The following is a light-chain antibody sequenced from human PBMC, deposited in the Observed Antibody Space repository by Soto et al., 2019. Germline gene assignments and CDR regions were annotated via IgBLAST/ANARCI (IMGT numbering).Light chain of an antibody. J-gene: IGLJ2*01. Sequence: QSALTQPASVSGSPGQSITISCTGTSSDVGGYDYVSWYQQHPGKAPKLLIYEVSNRPSGVSNRFSGSKSGNTASLTTSGLQTEDEADYYCSSYTFSNTLVFGGGTKLTVL. CDR3: SSYTFSNTLV. V-gene: IGLV2-14*01. CDR1: SSDVGGYDY. CDR2: EVS.